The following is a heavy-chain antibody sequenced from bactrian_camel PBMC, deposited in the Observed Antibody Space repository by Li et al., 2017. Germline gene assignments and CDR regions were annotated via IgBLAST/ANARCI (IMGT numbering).Heavy chain of an antibody. CDR1: GYTLPMN. D-gene: IGHD7*01. J-gene: IGHJ4*01. V-gene: IGHV3S53*01. CDR3: AADQLYGTCRDVLDFPA. CDR2: LDSDGRI. Sequence: HVQLVESGGGSVQAGGSLRLSCVASGYTLPMNMGWFRQASGKEREWVGSLDSDGRINYADSVKGRFTITRDKARDLVYLQMNGLQPEDTGMYFCAADQLYGTCRDVLDFPARGQGTQVTVS.